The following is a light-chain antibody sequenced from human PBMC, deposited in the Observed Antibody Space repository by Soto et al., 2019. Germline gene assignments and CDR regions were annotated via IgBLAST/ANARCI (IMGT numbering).Light chain of an antibody. CDR2: GAS. J-gene: IGKJ1*01. CDR1: KSFSRSY. V-gene: IGKV3-20*01. CDR3: QQYGSYSRT. Sequence: DIMLTQSPATLSLSPLECATLSCQASKSFSRSYLAWYQQKPGKAPRLLIYGASSRATGIPDRFSGSGSGTDFTLTISRLEPEDFGVYYCQQYGSYSRTFGQGTKVDIK.